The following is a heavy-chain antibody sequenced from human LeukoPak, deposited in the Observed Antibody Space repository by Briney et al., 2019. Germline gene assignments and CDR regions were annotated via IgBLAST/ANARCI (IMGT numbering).Heavy chain of an antibody. CDR1: GGSISSSSYY. CDR2: IYTSGST. J-gene: IGHJ4*02. Sequence: SETLSLTCTVSGGSISSSSYYWGWIRQPAGKGLEWIGRIYTSGSTNYNPSLKSRVTISVDTSKNQFSLKLSSVTAADTAVYYCAKLGKVDYWGQGTLVTVSS. CDR3: AKLGKVDY. D-gene: IGHD7-27*01. V-gene: IGHV4-61*02.